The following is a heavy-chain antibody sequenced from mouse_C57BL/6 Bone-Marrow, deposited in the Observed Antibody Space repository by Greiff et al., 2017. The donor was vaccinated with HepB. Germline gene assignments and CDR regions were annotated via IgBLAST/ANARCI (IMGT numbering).Heavy chain of an antibody. CDR3: TTEDGSSYENFDY. Sequence: VQLQQSGAELVRPGASVKLSCTASGFNIKDDYMHWVKQSPEQGLEWIGWIDPENGDTEYASKFQGKATITAYTSSNTAYLQLSSLTSEDTAVYYCTTEDGSSYENFDYWGQGTTLTVSS. CDR2: IDPENGDT. V-gene: IGHV14-4*01. D-gene: IGHD1-1*01. CDR1: GFNIKDDY. J-gene: IGHJ2*01.